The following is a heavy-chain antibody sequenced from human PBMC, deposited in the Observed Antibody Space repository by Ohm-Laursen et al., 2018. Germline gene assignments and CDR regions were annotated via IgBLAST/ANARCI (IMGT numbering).Heavy chain of an antibody. J-gene: IGHJ4*02. CDR1: GYTFTGYY. D-gene: IGHD4-17*01. V-gene: IGHV1-2*02. CDR2: INPNSGGT. CDR3: ALDYGDRQFDY. Sequence: SVKVSCNASGYTFTGYYMYWVRQAPGQGLEWMGWINPNSGGTKYAQKFQGRVTMTRNTSISTAYMELSSPRSEDTAVYYCALDYGDRQFDYWGQGTLVTVSS.